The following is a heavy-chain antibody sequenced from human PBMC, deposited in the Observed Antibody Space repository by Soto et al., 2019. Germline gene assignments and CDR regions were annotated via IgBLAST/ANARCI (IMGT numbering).Heavy chain of an antibody. V-gene: IGHV4-4*02. CDR2: IYHSGGT. Sequence: SETLSLTCAVSGGSISSSNWWSWVRQPPGKGLEWIGEIYHSGGTNYNPSLKSRVTISVDKSKNQFSLKLSSVTAADTAVYYCASVSSGYYYFDYWGQGTLVTVSS. J-gene: IGHJ4*02. D-gene: IGHD3-22*01. CDR3: ASVSSGYYYFDY. CDR1: GGSISSSNW.